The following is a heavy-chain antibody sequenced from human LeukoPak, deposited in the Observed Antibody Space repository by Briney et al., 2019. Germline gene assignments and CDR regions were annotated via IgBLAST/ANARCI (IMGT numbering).Heavy chain of an antibody. CDR1: GSTFSSYA. V-gene: IGHV1-69*13. Sequence: ASVTVSCKASGSTFSSYAISWVRQAPGQGLEWMGGIIPIFGTANYAQKFQGRVTTTADESTSTAYMELSSLRSEDTAVYYCARGLPFTGYYFDYWGQGTLVTVSS. CDR2: IIPIFGTA. D-gene: IGHD2/OR15-2a*01. J-gene: IGHJ4*02. CDR3: ARGLPFTGYYFDY.